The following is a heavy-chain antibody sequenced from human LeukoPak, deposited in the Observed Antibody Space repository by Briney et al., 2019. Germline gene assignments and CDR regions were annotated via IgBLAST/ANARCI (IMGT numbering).Heavy chain of an antibody. CDR2: ISARGDRT. D-gene: IGHD2-2*01. V-gene: IGHV3-23*01. CDR3: VKEMSGYAYGDY. J-gene: IGHJ4*02. Sequence: GGSLRLSCVASGFTFGTYAMSWVRQAAGKGLEWVSAISARGDRTYYADSVKGRFTISRDNSKNTLYVQMNSLSVEDTAAYFCVKEMSGYAYGDYWGQGALVTVSS. CDR1: GFTFGTYA.